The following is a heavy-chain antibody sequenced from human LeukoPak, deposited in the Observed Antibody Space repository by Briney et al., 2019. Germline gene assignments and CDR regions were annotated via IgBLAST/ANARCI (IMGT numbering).Heavy chain of an antibody. J-gene: IGHJ4*02. CDR2: ISGSGVST. CDR3: AKDWGGDYYNEM. V-gene: IGHV3-23*01. Sequence: PGGSLRLSCAASGFTFSTYAMSWVRQAPGKGLQWVPTISGSGVSTYYADSVKGRFTISRDNSKNTLYLQMNSLRAEDTAIYYCAKDWGGDYYNEMGVQGTLVTVSS. CDR1: GFTFSTYA. D-gene: IGHD2-21*01.